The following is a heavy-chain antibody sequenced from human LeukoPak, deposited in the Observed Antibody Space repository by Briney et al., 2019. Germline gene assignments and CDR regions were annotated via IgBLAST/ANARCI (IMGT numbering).Heavy chain of an antibody. J-gene: IGHJ4*02. D-gene: IGHD1-26*01. CDR1: GFTVSGGY. Sequence: GGSLRLSCAASGFTVSGGYMTWVRQAPGKGLEWVSVIYSGGSTYYVDSVKGRFTISRDNSNNTLYLQMNSLRAEDTAVYYCARGTSYDFDYWGQGTLVTVSS. CDR2: IYSGGST. V-gene: IGHV3-66*01. CDR3: ARGTSYDFDY.